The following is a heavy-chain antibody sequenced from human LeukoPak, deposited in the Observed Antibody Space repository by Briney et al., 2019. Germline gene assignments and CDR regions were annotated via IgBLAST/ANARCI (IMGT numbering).Heavy chain of an antibody. Sequence: GGPLRLSCAASGFTFSNVWMNWVRQAPGKGLEWVGRIKSKTDGGTTNYAAPVKGRFTISRDDSKNTLYLQMNSLKTEDTAVYYCTTAVVRGLNAFDIWGRGTMVTVPS. V-gene: IGHV3-15*01. CDR1: GFTFSNVW. CDR2: IKSKTDGGTT. D-gene: IGHD3-10*01. J-gene: IGHJ3*02. CDR3: TTAVVRGLNAFDI.